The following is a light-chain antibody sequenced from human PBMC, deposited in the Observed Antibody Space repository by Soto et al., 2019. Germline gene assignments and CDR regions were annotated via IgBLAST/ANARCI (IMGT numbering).Light chain of an antibody. CDR3: QEYDGSPIT. CDR2: GAS. V-gene: IGKV3-20*01. CDR1: QSVSSK. Sequence: ETVMSQSPATLSVSPGESATLSCRASQSVSSKLAWYQQKPGQAPRLLIYGASSRPTGIPDRFSGSGSGTDFTLTISRLEPEDSAVYYCQEYDGSPITFGLGTRLE. J-gene: IGKJ5*01.